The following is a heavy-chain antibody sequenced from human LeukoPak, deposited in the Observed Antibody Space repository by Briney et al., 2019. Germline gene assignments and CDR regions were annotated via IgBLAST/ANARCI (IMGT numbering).Heavy chain of an antibody. CDR2: IASDGSST. CDR1: GFTFTRYW. V-gene: IGHV3-74*01. J-gene: IGHJ6*02. D-gene: IGHD3-10*01. Sequence: GGSLRLSCAASGFTFTRYWMHWVRQAPGKGLLWVSRIASDGSSTDYADSVKGRFIISRDNAKNTVYLLMNSPRAEDTAVYYCTRDPSTYPGGYYYGMDVWGQGTTVTVSS. CDR3: TRDPSTYPGGYYYGMDV.